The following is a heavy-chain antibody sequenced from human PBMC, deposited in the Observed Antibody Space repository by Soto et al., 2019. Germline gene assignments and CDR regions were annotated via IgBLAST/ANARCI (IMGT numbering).Heavy chain of an antibody. CDR3: ARGTTYYYDSSGYSGGSFDY. CDR1: GYTFTSYG. V-gene: IGHV1-18*01. CDR2: ISAYNGNT. D-gene: IGHD3-22*01. J-gene: IGHJ4*02. Sequence: QVQLVQSGAEVKKPGASVKVSCKASGYTFTSYGISWVRQAPGQGLEWMGWISAYNGNTNYAQKLQGRVTMTTDTSTSTAYLELRSLRSDDTAVYYCARGTTYYYDSSGYSGGSFDYWGQGTLVTVSS.